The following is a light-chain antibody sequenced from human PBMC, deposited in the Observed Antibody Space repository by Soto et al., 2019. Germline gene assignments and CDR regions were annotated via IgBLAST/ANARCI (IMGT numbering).Light chain of an antibody. J-gene: IGLJ2*01. CDR3: QTWGTGTLV. V-gene: IGLV4-69*01. Sequence: QAVVTQSPSASASLGASVKLTGTLSSGHSSYAIAWHQQQPEKGPRYLMKLNSDGSHNKGDGIPDRFSGSSSGAERYLTISSLQSEDEADYYCQTWGTGTLVFGGGTKLTVL. CDR2: LNSDGSH. CDR1: SGHSSYA.